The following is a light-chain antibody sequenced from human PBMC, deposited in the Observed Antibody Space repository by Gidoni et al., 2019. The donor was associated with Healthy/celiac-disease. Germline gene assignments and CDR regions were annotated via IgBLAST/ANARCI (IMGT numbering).Light chain of an antibody. J-gene: IGKJ2*01. Sequence: IVLTQSPGTLSLSPGESATLSCRASQSVSSSYLAWYQQKPGQAPRLLIYGASSRATGIPARFSGSGSGTDFTLTISRLEPEDFAVYDCQQYGSSHTFGQGTKLEIK. V-gene: IGKV3-20*01. CDR2: GAS. CDR3: QQYGSSHT. CDR1: QSVSSSY.